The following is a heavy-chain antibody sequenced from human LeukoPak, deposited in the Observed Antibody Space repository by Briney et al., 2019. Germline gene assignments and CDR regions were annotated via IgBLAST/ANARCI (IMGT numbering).Heavy chain of an antibody. Sequence: PGGFLRLSCAASGFTFSSYAMSWVRQAPGKGLEWVSAISGSGGSTYYADSVKGRFTISRDNSKNTLYLQMNSLRAEDTAVYYCAKPSDRGARRPNFDYWGQGTLVTVSS. CDR2: ISGSGGST. J-gene: IGHJ4*02. CDR3: AKPSDRGARRPNFDY. D-gene: IGHD2-8*01. V-gene: IGHV3-23*01. CDR1: GFTFSSYA.